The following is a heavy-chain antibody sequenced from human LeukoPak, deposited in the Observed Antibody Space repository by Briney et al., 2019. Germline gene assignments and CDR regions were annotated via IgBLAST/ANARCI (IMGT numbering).Heavy chain of an antibody. D-gene: IGHD2-2*01. J-gene: IGHJ4*02. CDR3: AKARGDCSSTSCSYYGDSAAYFDY. V-gene: IGHV3-9*03. Sequence: PGRSLRLSCAASGFTFDDYAMHWVRQAPGKGLEWVSGISWNSGSIGYADSVKGRFTISRDNAKNSLYLQMNSLRAEDMALYYCAKARGDCSSTSCSYYGDSAAYFDYWRQGTLVTVSS. CDR1: GFTFDDYA. CDR2: ISWNSGSI.